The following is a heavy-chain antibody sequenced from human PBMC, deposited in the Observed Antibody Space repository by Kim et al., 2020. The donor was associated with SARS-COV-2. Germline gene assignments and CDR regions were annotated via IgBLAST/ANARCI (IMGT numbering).Heavy chain of an antibody. D-gene: IGHD3-10*01. CDR2: ISYDGFYK. Sequence: GGSLRLSCAASGFSFSNYGMHWVRQAPGKGLEWVTFISYDGFYKYYADSVKGRFTVSRDNSKNTLYLQMNSLRAEDTAVYHCANEWDNYGSGTISRYF. CDR3: ANEWDNYGSGTISRYF. V-gene: IGHV3-30*18. J-gene: IGHJ2*01. CDR1: GFSFSNYG.